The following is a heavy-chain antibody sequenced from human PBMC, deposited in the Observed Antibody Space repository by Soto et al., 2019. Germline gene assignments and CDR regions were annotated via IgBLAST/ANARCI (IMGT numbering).Heavy chain of an antibody. V-gene: IGHV1-69*05. CDR2: IIPLFGTA. CDR1: GGTFSSYA. CDR3: ARGVYYYGSGQPNHYYCGLDV. J-gene: IGHJ6*02. Sequence: GASVKVSCKASGGTFSSYAISWVRQAPGQGLEWVGGIIPLFGTATYAQKFQGRVTITTDESTSTAHMELSSLTSEDTAVYYCARGVYYYGSGQPNHYYCGLDVWGQGTTVTVSS. D-gene: IGHD3-10*01.